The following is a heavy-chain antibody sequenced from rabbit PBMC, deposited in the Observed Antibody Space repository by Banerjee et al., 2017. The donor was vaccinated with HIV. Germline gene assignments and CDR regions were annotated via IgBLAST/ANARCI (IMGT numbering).Heavy chain of an antibody. CDR1: GFSFTNKYV. CDR3: ARDRLGVWGYYFNL. Sequence: QSLEESGGDLVKPEGSLTLTCTASGFSFTNKYVMCWVRQAPGKGLEWIGYVYTGSGVTWYADWVNGRFTISKASSTTVTLKLNSLTAADTATYFCARDRLGVWGYYFNLWGQGTLVTVS. V-gene: IGHV1S40*01. CDR2: VYTGSGVT. J-gene: IGHJ4*01. D-gene: IGHD4-1*01.